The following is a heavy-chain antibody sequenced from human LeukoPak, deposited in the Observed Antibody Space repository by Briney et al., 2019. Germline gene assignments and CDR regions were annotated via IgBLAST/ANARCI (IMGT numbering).Heavy chain of an antibody. CDR1: GFTFSSYW. Sequence: GSLRLSCAASGFTFSSYWMSWVRQAPGKGLEWVANIKQDGSEKYYVDSVKGRFTISRDNAKNSLYLQMNSLRAEDTAVYYCARDQARARYSSSPYNWFDPWGQGTLVTVSS. CDR2: IKQDGSEK. CDR3: ARDQARARYSSSPYNWFDP. D-gene: IGHD6-6*01. V-gene: IGHV3-7*03. J-gene: IGHJ5*02.